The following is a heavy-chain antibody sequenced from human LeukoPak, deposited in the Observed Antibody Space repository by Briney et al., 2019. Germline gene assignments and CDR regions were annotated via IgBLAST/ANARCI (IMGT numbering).Heavy chain of an antibody. J-gene: IGHJ5*02. CDR2: ISSSSSTI. CDR1: GFTFSSYS. CDR3: ASCGGSCYSTEA. D-gene: IGHD2-15*01. V-gene: IGHV3-48*01. Sequence: GGSLRLSCAASGFTFSSYSMNWVRQAPGKGLEWVSYISSSSSTIYYADSVKGRFTISRDNARNSLYLQMNSLRAEDTAVYYCASCGGSCYSTEAWGQGTLVTVSS.